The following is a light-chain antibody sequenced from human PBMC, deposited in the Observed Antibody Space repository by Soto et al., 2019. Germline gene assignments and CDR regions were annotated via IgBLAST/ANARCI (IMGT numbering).Light chain of an antibody. CDR3: QQYHEYW. J-gene: IGKJ1*01. V-gene: IGKV1-5*03. CDR2: KAS. CDR1: QSISSY. Sequence: DIQLTQSPSSLSASVGDRVTITCRASQSISSYLNWYQQKPGKAPKLLIYKASTLKSGVPSRFSGSGSGTEFTLTISSLQPDDFATYYCQQYHEYWFGQGTKV.